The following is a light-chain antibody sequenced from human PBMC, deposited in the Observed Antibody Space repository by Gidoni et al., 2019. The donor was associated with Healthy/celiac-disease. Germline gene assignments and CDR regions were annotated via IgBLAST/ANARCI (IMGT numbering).Light chain of an antibody. V-gene: IGLV1-44*01. Sequence: SVLTQPPSASGTPGHRVTISCSGSSSNIGSNTVNWYQQLPGTAPKLLIYSNNQRPSGVPDRFSGSKSGTSASLAISGLQSEDEADYYCAAWDDSLNVWVFGGGTKLTVL. CDR3: AAWDDSLNVWV. J-gene: IGLJ3*02. CDR1: SSNIGSNT. CDR2: SNN.